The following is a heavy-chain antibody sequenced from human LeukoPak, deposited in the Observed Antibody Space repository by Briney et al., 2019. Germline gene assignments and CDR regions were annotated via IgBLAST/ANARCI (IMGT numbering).Heavy chain of an antibody. CDR1: GFTFSSYA. D-gene: IGHD1-20*01. CDR3: STLTSRGLSDS. V-gene: IGHV3-15*01. CDR2: IKSKADGETI. J-gene: IGHJ4*02. Sequence: GGSLRLSCAASGFTFSSYAMSWVRQAPGKGLEWVGRIKSKADGETIDYAAPVKGRFTFSRDDSKNMLYLQMSSLKSEDTAVYYCSTLTSRGLSDSWGQGTLVTVSS.